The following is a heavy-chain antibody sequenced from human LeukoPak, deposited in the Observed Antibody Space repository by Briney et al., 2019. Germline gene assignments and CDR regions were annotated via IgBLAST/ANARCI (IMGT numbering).Heavy chain of an antibody. CDR3: ARVGSSWYKYYFDY. D-gene: IGHD6-13*01. CDR1: GGSISSGGYY. J-gene: IGHJ4*02. Sequence: TPSQTLSLTCTVSGGSISSGGYYWSWIRQPPGKGLEWIGYIYHSGSTYYNPSLKSRVTISVDRSKNQFSLKLSSVTAADTAVYYCARVGSSWYKYYFDYWGQGTLVTVSS. CDR2: IYHSGST. V-gene: IGHV4-30-2*01.